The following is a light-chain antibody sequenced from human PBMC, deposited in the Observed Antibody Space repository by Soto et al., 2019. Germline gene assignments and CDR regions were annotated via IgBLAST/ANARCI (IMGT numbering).Light chain of an antibody. CDR2: GAS. Sequence: EIVLTQSPGTLSLSPGERATLSCRASQSVSSSYLAWYQQKPGQAPRLLIYGASSRATGIPDRFSGSGSGKDFTLIISRLEPEDFAVYFCQQYGSSPLYTFGQGTQLEIK. V-gene: IGKV3-20*01. J-gene: IGKJ2*01. CDR3: QQYGSSPLYT. CDR1: QSVSSSY.